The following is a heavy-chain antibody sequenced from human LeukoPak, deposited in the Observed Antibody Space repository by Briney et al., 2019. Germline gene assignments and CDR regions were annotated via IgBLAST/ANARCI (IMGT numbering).Heavy chain of an antibody. V-gene: IGHV4-4*02. Sequence: SETLSLTCAVSGGSISSSNWWRWVRQPPGKGLEWIGEIYHSGSTNYNPSLKSRVTISVDKSENQFSLKLSSVTAADTAVYYCARGLLWFGELLMGGFDPWGQGTLVTVSS. CDR2: IYHSGST. CDR3: ARGLLWFGELLMGGFDP. J-gene: IGHJ5*02. D-gene: IGHD3-10*01. CDR1: GGSISSSNW.